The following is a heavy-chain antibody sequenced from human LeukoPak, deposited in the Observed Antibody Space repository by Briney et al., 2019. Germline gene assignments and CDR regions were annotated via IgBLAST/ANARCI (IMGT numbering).Heavy chain of an antibody. CDR2: IKQDGSEK. Sequence: PGGSLRLSCAASGFTFSSYWMSWVRQAPGKGLEWVANIKQDGSEKYYVGSVKGRFTISRDNAKNSLYLQMNSLRAEDTAVYYCARAREGLRYFDWTNDAFDIWGQGTMVTVSS. J-gene: IGHJ3*02. CDR1: GFTFSSYW. D-gene: IGHD3-9*01. CDR3: ARAREGLRYFDWTNDAFDI. V-gene: IGHV3-7*01.